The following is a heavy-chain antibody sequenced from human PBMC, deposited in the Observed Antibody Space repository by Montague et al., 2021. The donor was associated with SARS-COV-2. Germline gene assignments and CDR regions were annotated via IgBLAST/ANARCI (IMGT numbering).Heavy chain of an antibody. CDR1: GGSINPYY. CDR3: ARGVYGAYFDY. Sequence: SETLSLTCTVSGGSINPYYWSWVRQPPGKGLEWIAYIENSGRTEYKPSLQSRVAVSTDTSKSHFSLRLSSLTAADTAVYFCARGVYGAYFDYWGQGMLVTVSS. D-gene: IGHD2-21*01. V-gene: IGHV4-59*01. CDR2: IENSGRT. J-gene: IGHJ4*02.